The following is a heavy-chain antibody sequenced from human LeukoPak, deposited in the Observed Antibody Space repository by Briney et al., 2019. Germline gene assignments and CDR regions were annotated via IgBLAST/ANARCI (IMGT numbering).Heavy chain of an antibody. CDR1: GFTFSSYS. D-gene: IGHD3-10*01. V-gene: IGHV3-48*01. Sequence: GGSLRLSCAASGFTFSSYSMNWVRQAPGKGLEWVSYISSSSSTIYYADSVKGRFTISRDNAKNSLYLQMNSLRAEDTAVYYCAKEGSLWFGEPFDYWGQGTLVTVSS. J-gene: IGHJ4*02. CDR3: AKEGSLWFGEPFDY. CDR2: ISSSSSTI.